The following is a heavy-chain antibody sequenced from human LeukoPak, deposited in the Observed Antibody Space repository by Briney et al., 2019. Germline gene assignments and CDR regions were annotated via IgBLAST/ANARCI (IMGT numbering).Heavy chain of an antibody. J-gene: IGHJ5*02. V-gene: IGHV4-39*01. D-gene: IGHD2-8*01. CDR2: IYYSGIT. CDR1: GGSISNYY. CDR3: ARYGKNTKTFDP. Sequence: SETLSLTCTVSGGSISNYYWTWIRQPPGKGLEWIGIIYYSGITYYNPPLKSRVIISVDTSRNQFSLKLTSVTAADTAVYYCARYGKNTKTFDPWGQGTLVTVSS.